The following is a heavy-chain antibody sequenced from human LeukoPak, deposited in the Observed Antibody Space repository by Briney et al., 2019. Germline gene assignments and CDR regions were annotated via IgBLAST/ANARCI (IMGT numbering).Heavy chain of an antibody. V-gene: IGHV4-39*01. CDR2: IYYSGST. CDR1: GGSISSSSYY. D-gene: IGHD4-23*01. Sequence: PSETLSLTCTVSGGSISSSSYYWGWIRQPPGKGLEWIGSIYYSGSTYYNPSLKSRVTISVDTSKNQFSLKLSSVTAADTAVYYCASHNPRDYGGNLAFDIWGQGTMVTVSS. J-gene: IGHJ3*02. CDR3: ASHNPRDYGGNLAFDI.